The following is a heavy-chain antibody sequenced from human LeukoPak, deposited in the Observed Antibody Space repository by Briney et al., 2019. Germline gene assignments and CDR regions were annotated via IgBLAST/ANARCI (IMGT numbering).Heavy chain of an antibody. CDR3: AKDASLALNVEEPAAIQNYFDS. Sequence: GGSLRLSCAASGFTFSNYGMHWVRQAPGKGLEWVAFIRYDGTNKYYADSVKGRFTISRDNSKNTLYLQMNSLRAEDTAVYYCAKDASLALNVEEPAAIQNYFDSWGQGTLVTVSS. CDR1: GFTFSNYG. J-gene: IGHJ4*02. D-gene: IGHD2-2*02. V-gene: IGHV3-30*02. CDR2: IRYDGTNK.